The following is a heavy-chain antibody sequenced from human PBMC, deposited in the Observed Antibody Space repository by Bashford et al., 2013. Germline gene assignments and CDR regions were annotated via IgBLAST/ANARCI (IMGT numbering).Heavy chain of an antibody. CDR2: ISGSGGSI. D-gene: IGHD2-15*01. V-gene: IGHV3-11*01. CDR3: TREPSSGRYFDY. J-gene: IGHJ4*02. Sequence: RQAPGKGLEWVSYISGSGGSIYYADTVKGRFTISRDNAKNSVYLQMNSLRAEDTAVYYCTREPSSGRYFDYVGPGNPGHRLL.